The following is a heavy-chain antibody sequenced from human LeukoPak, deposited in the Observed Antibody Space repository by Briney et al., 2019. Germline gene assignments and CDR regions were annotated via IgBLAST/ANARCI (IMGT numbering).Heavy chain of an antibody. V-gene: IGHV3-30*04. D-gene: IGHD6-13*01. CDR2: ISEDGSKK. CDR3: ARERIATTGTGWFDP. J-gene: IGHJ5*02. CDR1: GFTFSTYV. Sequence: GRSLRLSCAASGFTFSTYVIYWVRQAPGKGLEWVAVISEDGSKKYYADSVKGRFTISRDNSKKTLYLQMNSLRTEDTAVYYCARERIATTGTGWFDPWGQGTLVTVSS.